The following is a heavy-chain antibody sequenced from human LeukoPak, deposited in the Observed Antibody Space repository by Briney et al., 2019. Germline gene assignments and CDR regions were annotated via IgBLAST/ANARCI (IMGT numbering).Heavy chain of an antibody. Sequence: SETLSLTCTVSGASISNYYWSWVRQTPEKGLEWMGHIHTSGASRYYPSLERRLTLSIDTSRNHLSLKLTSVPAADTAVSFCARLGSYHDFWGQGALVTVSS. D-gene: IGHD1-26*01. CDR1: GASISNYY. V-gene: IGHV4-4*09. CDR2: IHTSGAS. J-gene: IGHJ4*02. CDR3: ARLGSYHDF.